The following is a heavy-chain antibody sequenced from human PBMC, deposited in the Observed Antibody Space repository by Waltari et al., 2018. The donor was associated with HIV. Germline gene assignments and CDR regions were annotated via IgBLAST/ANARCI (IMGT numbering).Heavy chain of an antibody. Sequence: QVQLVQSGAEVKRTGASVKVSCQASGYNFFEYDINWLRQATGQGLEWMGWINPHSGHTDSTHNFYGRVTLTSDSSTFTAYMELSGLTSEDAGFYYCARGRYFDSNGYTVFSHWGQGTPVAVSS. CDR2: INPHSGHT. J-gene: IGHJ4*02. V-gene: IGHV1-8*01. CDR1: GYNFFEYD. CDR3: ARGRYFDSNGYTVFSH. D-gene: IGHD3-22*01.